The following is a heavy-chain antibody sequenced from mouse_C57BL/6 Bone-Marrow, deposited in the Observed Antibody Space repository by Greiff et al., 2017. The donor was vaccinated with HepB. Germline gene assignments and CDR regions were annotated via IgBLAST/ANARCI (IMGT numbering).Heavy chain of an antibody. CDR1: GFTFSDYY. CDR2: ISNGGGST. J-gene: IGHJ4*01. Sequence: EVMLVESGGGLVQPGGSLKLSCAASGFTFSDYYMYWVRQTPEKRLEWVAYISNGGGSTYYPDTVKGRFTISRDNAKNTLYLQMSRLKSEDTAMYYCARHRVGGAMDYWGQGTSVTVSS. D-gene: IGHD1-1*02. CDR3: ARHRVGGAMDY. V-gene: IGHV5-12*01.